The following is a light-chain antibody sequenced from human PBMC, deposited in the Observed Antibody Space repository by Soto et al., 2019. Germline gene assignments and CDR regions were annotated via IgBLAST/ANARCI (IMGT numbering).Light chain of an antibody. CDR2: DAS. CDR3: QQYDILPFT. V-gene: IGKV1-33*01. J-gene: IGKJ5*01. Sequence: DIQMTQSPSSLSASVGDRVTITCQASQDITRNLNWYQQKAGKAPKLLIYDASDLEPGVPSRFSGGGSGTDFTFTITSPEPEDIATYYCQQYDILPFTFGQGTRLEIK. CDR1: QDITRN.